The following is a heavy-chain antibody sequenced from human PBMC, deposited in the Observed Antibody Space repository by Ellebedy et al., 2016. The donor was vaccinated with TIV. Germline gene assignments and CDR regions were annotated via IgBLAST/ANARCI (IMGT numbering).Heavy chain of an antibody. CDR2: IYYSGST. D-gene: IGHD3/OR15-3a*01. CDR3: ARDRGRDDDAFDI. V-gene: IGHV4-30-4*01. Sequence: SETLSLTCTVSGGSISSGDYYWSWIRQPPGKGLEWIGYIYYSGSTYYNPSLKSRVTISVDTSKNQLSLKLSSVTAADTAVYYCARDRGRDDDAFDIWGQGTMVTVSS. J-gene: IGHJ3*02. CDR1: GGSISSGDYY.